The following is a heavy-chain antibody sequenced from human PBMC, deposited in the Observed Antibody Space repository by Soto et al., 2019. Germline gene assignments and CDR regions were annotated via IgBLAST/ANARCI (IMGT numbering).Heavy chain of an antibody. CDR1: GGSISGHY. J-gene: IGHJ4*02. Sequence: SETLSLTCTVSGGSISGHYRIWIRQSPGKGLEWIGYIFYTGSTNYNPSLKSRVTLSVDTSKNQFSLRLSSVTAADTAVYYCARVGSSGWSPDYWGQGTLVTVSS. CDR3: ARVGSSGWSPDY. V-gene: IGHV4-59*11. D-gene: IGHD6-19*01. CDR2: IFYTGST.